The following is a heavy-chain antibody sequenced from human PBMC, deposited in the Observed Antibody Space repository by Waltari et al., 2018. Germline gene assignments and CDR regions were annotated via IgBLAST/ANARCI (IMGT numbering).Heavy chain of an antibody. CDR2: IHGTGKT. D-gene: IGHD1-26*01. V-gene: IGHV4-4*02. J-gene: IGHJ4*02. CDR1: GDSVSNNYW. CDR3: ARDRGRGLYLDS. Sequence: QLQLQQSGPGLVKPSESLFLSCAVSGDSVSNNYWWSWVRQPPGKGVEWIGQIHGTGKTNYNPSPESRVTVSMDTSNNQFSLRVTSPTAADTAVYFCARDRGRGLYLDSWGQGTLVTVS.